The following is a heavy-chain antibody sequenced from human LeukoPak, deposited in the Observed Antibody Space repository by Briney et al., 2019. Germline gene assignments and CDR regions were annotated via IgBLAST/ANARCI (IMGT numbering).Heavy chain of an antibody. D-gene: IGHD1-26*01. V-gene: IGHV3-21*01. Sequence: GGSLRLSCAAAGFTFSSYSMTWVRQAPGKGLEWVSSISSSSSYIYYADSVKGRFTISRDNAKNSLYLQMNSLRAEDTAVYYCARDSYPLGPDYWGQGTLVTVSS. J-gene: IGHJ4*02. CDR3: ARDSYPLGPDY. CDR1: GFTFSSYS. CDR2: ISSSSSYI.